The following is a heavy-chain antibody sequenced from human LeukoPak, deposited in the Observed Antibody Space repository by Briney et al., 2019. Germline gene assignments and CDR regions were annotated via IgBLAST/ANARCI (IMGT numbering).Heavy chain of an antibody. Sequence: GGSLRLSCVASGFTFSQYSMNWVRQAPGKGLEWLAYISGRSSTIHYADSVRGRFTIPRDNAKKSLFLQMNSLRPEDTGVYYCARLLGASTLIDYWGQGTLVTVSS. CDR1: GFTFSQYS. D-gene: IGHD1-26*01. CDR2: ISGRSSTI. V-gene: IGHV3-48*04. CDR3: ARLLGASTLIDY. J-gene: IGHJ4*02.